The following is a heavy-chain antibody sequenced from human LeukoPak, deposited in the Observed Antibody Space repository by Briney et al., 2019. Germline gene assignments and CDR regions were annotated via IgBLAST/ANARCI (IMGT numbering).Heavy chain of an antibody. CDR2: ISGSGGST. CDR3: AKDRDILQYSSGWYNFDY. J-gene: IGHJ4*02. CDR1: GFTFSSYA. V-gene: IGHV3-23*01. Sequence: GGSLRLSCAASGFTFSSYAMSWVRQAPGKGLEWVSAISGSGGSTYYADSVKGRFTISRDNSKNTLYLQMKSLRDDDTAVYYCAKDRDILQYSSGWYNFDYWGQGTLVTVSS. D-gene: IGHD6-19*01.